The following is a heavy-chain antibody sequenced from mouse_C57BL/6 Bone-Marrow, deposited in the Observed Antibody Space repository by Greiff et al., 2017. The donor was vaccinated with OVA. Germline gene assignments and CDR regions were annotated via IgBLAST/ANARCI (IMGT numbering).Heavy chain of an antibody. CDR2: IYPGNSDT. D-gene: IGHD1-1*01. CDR1: GYTFTSYW. CDR3: TREEALLYRFAY. Sequence: VQLQQSGTVLARPGASVKMSCKTSGYTFTSYWMHWVKQRPGQGLEWIGAIYPGNSDTSYNQKFKGKAKLTAVTSASTAYMELSILTNEDSAVYYCTREEALLYRFAYWGQGTLVTVAA. J-gene: IGHJ3*01. V-gene: IGHV1-5*01.